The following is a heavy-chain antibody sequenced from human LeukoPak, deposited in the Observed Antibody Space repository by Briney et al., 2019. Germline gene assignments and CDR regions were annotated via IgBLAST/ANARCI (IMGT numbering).Heavy chain of an antibody. CDR2: INHSGST. J-gene: IGHJ5*02. V-gene: IGHV4-39*07. CDR1: GGSISSSSYY. CDR3: ARAWFDP. Sequence: SETLSLTCTVSGGSISSSSYYWGWIRQPPGKGLEWIGEINHSGSTNYNPSLKSRVTISVDTSKNQFSLKLSSVTAADTAVYYCARAWFDPWGQGTLVTVSS.